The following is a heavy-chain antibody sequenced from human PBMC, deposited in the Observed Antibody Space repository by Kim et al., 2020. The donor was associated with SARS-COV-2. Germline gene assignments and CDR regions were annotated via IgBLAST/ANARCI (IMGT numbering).Heavy chain of an antibody. J-gene: IGHJ4*02. V-gene: IGHV3-23*01. CDR1: GFTFSSYA. CDR2: ISGSGGST. CDR3: AKVEQQLVLETFNVDY. D-gene: IGHD6-13*01. Sequence: GGSLRLSCAASGFTFSSYAMSWVRQAPGKGLEWVSAISGSGGSTYYADSVKGRFTISRDNSKNTLYLQMNSLRAEDTAVYYCAKVEQQLVLETFNVDYWGQGTLVTVSS.